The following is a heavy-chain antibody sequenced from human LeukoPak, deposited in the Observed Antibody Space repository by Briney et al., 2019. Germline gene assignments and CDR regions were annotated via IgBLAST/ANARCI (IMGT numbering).Heavy chain of an antibody. CDR1: GFTFSSYG. V-gene: IGHV3-30*18. CDR3: AKHIAVAGHFRSSYYGMDV. D-gene: IGHD6-19*01. J-gene: IGHJ6*02. Sequence: GGSLRLSCAASGFTFSSYGMHWVRQAPGKGLEWVAVISYDGSNKYYADSVKGRFTISRDNSKNTLYLQMNSLRAEDTAVYYCAKHIAVAGHFRSSYYGMDVWGQGTTVTVSS. CDR2: ISYDGSNK.